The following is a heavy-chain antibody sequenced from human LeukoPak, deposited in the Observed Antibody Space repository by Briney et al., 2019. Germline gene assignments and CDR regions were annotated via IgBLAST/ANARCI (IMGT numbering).Heavy chain of an antibody. D-gene: IGHD6-6*01. CDR2: IYSSGST. Sequence: SETLSLTCTVSGGSINSFYWTWIRQPAGKGLEWIGRIYSSGSTNFNPSLKSRVTMSVDTSKNQFSLRLSSVTAADTAAYFCARENWRSRSIDFDSWGQGTLVTVSS. CDR1: GGSINSFY. CDR3: ARENWRSRSIDFDS. V-gene: IGHV4-4*07. J-gene: IGHJ4*02.